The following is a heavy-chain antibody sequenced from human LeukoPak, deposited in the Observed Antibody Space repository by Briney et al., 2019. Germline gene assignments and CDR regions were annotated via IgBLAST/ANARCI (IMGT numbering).Heavy chain of an antibody. V-gene: IGHV5-51*01. CDR2: IYPGDSDT. J-gene: IGHJ4*02. Sequence: GESLKISCKSSGYSFTSYWIGWVRQMPGKGLEWMGIIYPGDSDTRYSPSFQGQVTISADKSISTAYLQWSSLKASDTAMYYCARPYCSGGSCYSFSFDYWGQGTLVTVSS. D-gene: IGHD2-15*01. CDR1: GYSFTSYW. CDR3: ARPYCSGGSCYSFSFDY.